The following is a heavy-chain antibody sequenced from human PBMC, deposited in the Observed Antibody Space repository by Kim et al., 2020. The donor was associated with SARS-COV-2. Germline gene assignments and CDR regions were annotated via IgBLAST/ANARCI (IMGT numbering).Heavy chain of an antibody. CDR3: VRGTAAPGTDY. J-gene: IGHJ4*02. V-gene: IGHV3-7*03. D-gene: IGHD6-13*01. CDR2: EK. Sequence: EKYYVDSVKGRFTNSRDNAKNSLYLQMNSLRADDTALYYCVRGTAAPGTDYWGQGSLVTVSS.